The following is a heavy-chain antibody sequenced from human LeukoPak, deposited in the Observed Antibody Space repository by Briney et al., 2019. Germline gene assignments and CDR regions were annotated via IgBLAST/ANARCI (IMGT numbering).Heavy chain of an antibody. CDR1: GGSISSYY. CDR2: IYYSGST. V-gene: IGHV4-59*01. D-gene: IGHD3-10*02. CDR3: ARTLARYYDRPGLYYFDY. J-gene: IGHJ4*02. Sequence: SETLSLTCTVSGGSISSYYWSWIRQPPGKGLEWIGYIYYSGSTNYNPSLKSRVTISVDTSKNQFSLKLSSVTAADTAVYYCARTLARYYDRPGLYYFDYWGQGTLVTVSP.